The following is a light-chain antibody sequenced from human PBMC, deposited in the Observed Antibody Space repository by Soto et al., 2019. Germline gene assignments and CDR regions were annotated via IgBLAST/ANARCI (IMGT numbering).Light chain of an antibody. CDR1: QSIGGSY. V-gene: IGKV3-15*01. CDR2: GAS. J-gene: IGKJ1*01. Sequence: EIVFTQSPGILFLSPGERATLSCRASQSIGGSYLAWYQHKPGQAPRPLIYGASKRDTGFLARFSGSGSGTEFTLTISSLQSEDFAVYYCQQYNNWTWTFGQGTQVDIK. CDR3: QQYNNWTWT.